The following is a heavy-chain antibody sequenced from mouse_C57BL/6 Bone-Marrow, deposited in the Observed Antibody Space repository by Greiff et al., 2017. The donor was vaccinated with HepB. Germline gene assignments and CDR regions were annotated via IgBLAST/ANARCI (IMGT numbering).Heavy chain of an antibody. J-gene: IGHJ2*01. CDR1: GYSFTDYN. CDR3: ARTLSYYGSSYGGFDC. Sequence: EVQLQQSGPELVKPGASVKISCKASGYSFTDYNMNWVKQSNGKSLEWIGVISPNYGTTSYNQKFKGKATLTVDQSSSIAYMQLNSLTSEDSAVYYCARTLSYYGSSYGGFDCWGQGATLTVSS. V-gene: IGHV1-39*01. CDR2: ISPNYGTT. D-gene: IGHD1-1*01.